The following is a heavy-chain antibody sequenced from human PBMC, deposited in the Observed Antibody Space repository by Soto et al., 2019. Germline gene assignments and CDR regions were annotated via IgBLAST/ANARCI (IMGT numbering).Heavy chain of an antibody. Sequence: QVQLVQSGAEVKKPGSSVKVSCKASGGTFSNYAISWVRQAPGQGLEWMGGIIPFFGTANSAQKFQGRVTITADESTSTAYMDLSSLRSEDTAVYYCARHGPPYQLVSTPSYYYGTDVWGQGTTVTVSS. CDR1: GGTFSNYA. D-gene: IGHD2-2*01. V-gene: IGHV1-69*01. CDR3: ARHGPPYQLVSTPSYYYGTDV. CDR2: IIPFFGTA. J-gene: IGHJ6*02.